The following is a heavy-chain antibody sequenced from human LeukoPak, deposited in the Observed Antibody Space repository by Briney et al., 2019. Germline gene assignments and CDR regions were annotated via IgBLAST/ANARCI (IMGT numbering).Heavy chain of an antibody. V-gene: IGHV4-39*07. Sequence: SETLSLTCTVSGGSISSGSYYWGWIRQPPGKGLEWIGSIYYSGSTYYNPSLKSRVTISVDTSKNQFSLKLSSVTAADTAVYYCARVDLRLGELSLFDYWGQGTLVTVSS. D-gene: IGHD3-16*02. CDR2: IYYSGST. CDR3: ARVDLRLGELSLFDY. J-gene: IGHJ4*02. CDR1: GGSISSGSYY.